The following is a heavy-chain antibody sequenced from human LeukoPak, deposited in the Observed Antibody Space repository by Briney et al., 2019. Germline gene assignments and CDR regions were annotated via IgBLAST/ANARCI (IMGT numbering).Heavy chain of an antibody. CDR2: INHSGTT. J-gene: IGHJ4*02. CDR3: ARSNTAMVDY. D-gene: IGHD5-18*01. V-gene: IGHV4-30-2*01. CDR1: GGSISSGGYS. Sequence: SETLSLTCAVSGGSISSGGYSWSGIRQPPGKGLEWIGYINHSGTTYYNPSLNSRVTISVDRSKNQFSLKLSSVTAADTAVYYCARSNTAMVDYWGQGTLVTVSS.